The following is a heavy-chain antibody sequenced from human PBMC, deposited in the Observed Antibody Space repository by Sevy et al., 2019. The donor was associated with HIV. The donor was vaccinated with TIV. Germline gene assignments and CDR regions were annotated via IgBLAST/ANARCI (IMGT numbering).Heavy chain of an antibody. CDR1: GFTFSDHY. CDR3: VRGPNCGVGGCQQISPYCLDV. V-gene: IGHV3-72*01. CDR2: IRNRPNSYTT. J-gene: IGHJ6*03. D-gene: IGHD2-15*01. Sequence: GGSLRLSCAASGFTFSDHYVDGVRQAPGKGLEWVGRIRNRPNSYTTEYAASVKGRFTISRDDSRNSVYLQMNSLKTQDSAVYYCVRGPNCGVGGCQQISPYCLDVWGKGATVTVSS.